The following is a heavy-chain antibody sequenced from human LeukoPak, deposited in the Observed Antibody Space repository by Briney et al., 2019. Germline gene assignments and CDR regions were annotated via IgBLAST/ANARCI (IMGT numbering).Heavy chain of an antibody. D-gene: IGHD3-3*01. CDR3: ARGDFFGY. Sequence: PSETLSLTCAVYGGSFSGYYWSWIRQPPGKGREWIGEIHHSGSTNYDPSLKSRVTISVDTSKNQFSLKLSSVTAADTAVYYCARGDFFGYWGQGTLVTVSS. J-gene: IGHJ4*02. CDR1: GGSFSGYY. CDR2: IHHSGST. V-gene: IGHV4-34*01.